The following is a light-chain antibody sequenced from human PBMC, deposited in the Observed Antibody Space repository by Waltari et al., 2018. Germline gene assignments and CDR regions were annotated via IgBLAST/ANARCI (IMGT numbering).Light chain of an antibody. CDR2: HTS. V-gene: IGKV3-20*01. CDR1: QGVGKD. J-gene: IGKJ1*01. CDR3: QKYDFLPAT. Sequence: EIVLTQSPYTLSLSPVARATLSCRASQGVGKDLAWYQQRPGQAPRLLLYHTSIRATGIPDRFSGSGYGTDFSLTISRLEPEDFAVYYCQKYDFLPATFGQGTTVEIK.